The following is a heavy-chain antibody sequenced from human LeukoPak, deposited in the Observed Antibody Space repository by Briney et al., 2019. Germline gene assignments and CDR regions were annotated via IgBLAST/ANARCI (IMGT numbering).Heavy chain of an antibody. CDR1: GFISSTYE. Sequence: PGGSLRLSCVASGFISSTYEMNWVRQAPGKGLEWVSFIDVSGTERNYADSVEGRFTISRDTSKNSLYLQMNSLRAEDTAIYYCARVLRYSKGWFAIAYWGQGTLVTVSS. V-gene: IGHV3-48*03. J-gene: IGHJ1*01. CDR3: ARVLRYSKGWFAIAY. D-gene: IGHD6-19*01. CDR2: IDVSGTER.